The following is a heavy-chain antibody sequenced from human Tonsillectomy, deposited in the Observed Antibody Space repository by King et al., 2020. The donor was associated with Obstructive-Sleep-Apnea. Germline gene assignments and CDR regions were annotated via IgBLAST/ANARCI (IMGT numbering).Heavy chain of an antibody. CDR3: ARIGGDSGDYYAPFDY. D-gene: IGHD4-17*01. CDR1: GGSISSYY. Sequence: QLQESGPGLVKPSETLSLTCTVSGGSISSYYWSWVRQPPGKGLGWIGYIYYSGRTNYNPSLKSRVTISVDTSKNQFSLKLISVTAAAPAVYYCARIGGDSGDYYAPFDYWGQGTLVTVSS. V-gene: IGHV4-59*08. J-gene: IGHJ4*02. CDR2: IYYSGRT.